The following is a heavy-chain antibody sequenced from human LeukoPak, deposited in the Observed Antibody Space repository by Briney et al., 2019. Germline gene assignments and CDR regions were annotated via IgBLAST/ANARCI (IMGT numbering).Heavy chain of an antibody. CDR2: TRNKANSYTT. D-gene: IGHD3-10*01. V-gene: IGHV3-72*01. CDR1: GFTFSDHC. CDR3: ARESGGGVLGYFAL. J-gene: IGHJ2*01. Sequence: GGSLRLSCAASGFTFSDHCMDWVRQAPGKGLEWVGRTRNKANSYTTEYAASVKGRFTISRDHSKKSLYLQMNSLKTEDTAVYYCARESGGGVLGYFALWGRGTLVSVSS.